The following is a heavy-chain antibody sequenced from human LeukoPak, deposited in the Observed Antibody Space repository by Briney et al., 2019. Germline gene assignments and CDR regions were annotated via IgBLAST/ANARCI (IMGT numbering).Heavy chain of an antibody. CDR2: IYYTGST. V-gene: IGHV4-39*01. D-gene: IGHD6-19*01. CDR3: ARAWPVAGAGFLKDNWFDP. Sequence: SETLSLTCTVSGGPISTSYYWGWIRQPPGKGLEWIGTIYYTGSTSYNPSLKSRVTISVDTSKNQFSLKLSSVTAADTAVYHCARAWPVAGAGFLKDNWFDPWGQGTLVTVSA. CDR1: GGPISTSYY. J-gene: IGHJ5*02.